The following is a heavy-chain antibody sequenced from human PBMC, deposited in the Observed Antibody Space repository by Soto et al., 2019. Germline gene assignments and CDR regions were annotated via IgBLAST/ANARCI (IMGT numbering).Heavy chain of an antibody. CDR2: IYYSGST. D-gene: IGHD3-9*01. CDR1: GGSISSSSYY. CDR3: ARHPVLRYFDWLLYFDY. J-gene: IGHJ4*02. Sequence: QLQLQESGPGLVKPSETLSLTCTVSGGSISSSSYYWGWIRQPPGKGLEWIGSIYYSGSTYYNPSLKSRVTISVDTSKNQFSLKLSSVTAADTAVYYCARHPVLRYFDWLLYFDYWGQGTLVTVSS. V-gene: IGHV4-39*01.